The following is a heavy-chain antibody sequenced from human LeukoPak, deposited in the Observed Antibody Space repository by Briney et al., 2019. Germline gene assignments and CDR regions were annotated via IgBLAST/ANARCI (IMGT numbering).Heavy chain of an antibody. CDR1: GFTFSSYA. Sequence: PGRSLRLSCAASGFTFSSYAMHWVRQAPGKGLEWVAVISYDGSNKYYADSVKGRFTISRDNAKNSLYLQMNSLRAEDTALYYCAKDQSYDSSGYYSAWGQGTLVTVSS. J-gene: IGHJ5*02. V-gene: IGHV3-30*04. CDR2: ISYDGSNK. D-gene: IGHD3-22*01. CDR3: AKDQSYDSSGYYSA.